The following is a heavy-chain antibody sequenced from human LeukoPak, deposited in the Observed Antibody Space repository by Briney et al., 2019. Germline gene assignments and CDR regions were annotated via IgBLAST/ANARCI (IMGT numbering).Heavy chain of an antibody. V-gene: IGHV4-59*01. D-gene: IGHD3-10*01. CDR2: VSYSGTT. J-gene: IGHJ6*02. Sequence: SETLSLTCTVSGDSISNYYWSLIRQPPGKGLEWIGYVSYSGTTNYNPSLKSRVTISLDASKNQVSLNLTSVSAADTAIYYCARDSYGSGAYYGMDVWGQGTTVTVSS. CDR3: ARDSYGSGAYYGMDV. CDR1: GDSISNYY.